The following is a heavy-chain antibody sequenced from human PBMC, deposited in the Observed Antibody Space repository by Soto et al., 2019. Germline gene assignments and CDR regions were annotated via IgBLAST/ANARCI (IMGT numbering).Heavy chain of an antibody. J-gene: IGHJ4*02. D-gene: IGHD2-8*02. Sequence: HEHLVQSGAEVKRPGASLKVSCKASGYSFTGYYIHWVRQAPGQGLEWMGWINPDSGATNYAQNFQGRVTLTSDTSISTASMDLTSLTSDDTAVYYCARVDYGTGGYPFPYFDYWGQGTLVIVSS. CDR3: ARVDYGTGGYPFPYFDY. CDR1: GYSFTGYY. V-gene: IGHV1-2*02. CDR2: INPDSGAT.